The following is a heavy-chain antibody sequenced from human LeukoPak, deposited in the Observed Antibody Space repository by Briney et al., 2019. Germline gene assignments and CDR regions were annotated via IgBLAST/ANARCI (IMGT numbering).Heavy chain of an antibody. D-gene: IGHD1-26*01. CDR2: IYPSDSDT. CDR3: ARPLQGIVGATGFDY. J-gene: IGHJ4*02. V-gene: IGHV5-51*01. CDR1: EYSFATYW. Sequence: GESLKISCQGSEYSFATYWIAWLCQMPGKGLEWMGIIYPSDSDTRYSPSFQGQVTISADKSIKTAYLQWSSLKASDTAMCYCARPLQGIVGATGFDYWGQGTLVTVSS.